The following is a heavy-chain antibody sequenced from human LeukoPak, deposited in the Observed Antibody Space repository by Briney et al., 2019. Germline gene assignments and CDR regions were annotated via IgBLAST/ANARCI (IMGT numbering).Heavy chain of an antibody. V-gene: IGHV3-30*18. D-gene: IGHD6-13*01. CDR2: ISYDGSNK. Sequence: PGGSLRLSCAASGFTFSSYGMHWVRQAPGKGLEWVAVISYDGSNKYYADSVKGRFTISRDNSKNTLYLQMNSLRAEDTAVYYCAKDPGYSSSWPDAFDIWGQGTMVTVSS. CDR3: AKDPGYSSSWPDAFDI. J-gene: IGHJ3*02. CDR1: GFTFSSYG.